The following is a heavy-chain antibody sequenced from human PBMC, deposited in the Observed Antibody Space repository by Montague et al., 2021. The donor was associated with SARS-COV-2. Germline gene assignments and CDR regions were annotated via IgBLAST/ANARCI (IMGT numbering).Heavy chain of an antibody. CDR3: ARGVGRFFKGFVIDYYYMDV. CDR1: GYPFTSYD. Sequence: SVKVSFKASGYPFTSYDINWVRQATGQGLEWMGWMNPNSGNTGCAQKFQGRVTMTRSTSISTAYMELSSLRSEDTAVYYCARGVGRFFKGFVIDYYYMDVWGKGTTVTVSS. J-gene: IGHJ6*03. CDR2: MNPNSGNT. D-gene: IGHD3-3*01. V-gene: IGHV1-8*01.